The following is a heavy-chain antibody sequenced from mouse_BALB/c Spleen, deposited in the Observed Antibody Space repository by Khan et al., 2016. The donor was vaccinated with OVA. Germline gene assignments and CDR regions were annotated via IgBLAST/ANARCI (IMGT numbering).Heavy chain of an antibody. J-gene: IGHJ4*01. CDR2: ISYSGST. CDR1: GYSITSGYA. D-gene: IGHD1-1*01. Sequence: EVQLQESGPGLVKPSQSLSLTCTVTGYSITSGYAWNWIRQFPGNKLEWMGYISYSGSTSYNPSLRSRISITRDTSKNQFFLQLNSVTTEDTATYYCARKNHYGYAMDYWGQGTSVTVSS. V-gene: IGHV3-2*02. CDR3: ARKNHYGYAMDY.